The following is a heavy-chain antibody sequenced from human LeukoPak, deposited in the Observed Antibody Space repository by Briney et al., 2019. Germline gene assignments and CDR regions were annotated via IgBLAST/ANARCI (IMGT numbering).Heavy chain of an antibody. CDR3: AKTPFTMLVVAHDY. D-gene: IGHD3-22*01. CDR1: GFTFSSYA. CDR2: ISGSGGST. J-gene: IGHJ4*02. V-gene: IGHV3-23*01. Sequence: GGSLRLSCAASGFTFSSYAMSWVRQAPGEGLEWVSAISGSGGSTYYADSVKGRFTISRDNSKNTLYLQMNSLRAEDTAVYYCAKTPFTMLVVAHDYWGQGTLVTVSS.